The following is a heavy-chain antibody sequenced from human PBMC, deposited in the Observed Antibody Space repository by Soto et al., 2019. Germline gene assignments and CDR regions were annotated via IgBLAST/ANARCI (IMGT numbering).Heavy chain of an antibody. CDR1: SVSNAW. CDR3: TTAVAGTDELFHI. V-gene: IGHV3-15*07. D-gene: IGHD6-19*01. Sequence: SVSNAWMNWVRQAPGKGLEWVGRIKSKTDGGTTDYAAPVKGRFTISRDDSKNTLYLQMNSLKTEDTAVYYCTTAVAGTDELFHIWGQGTMVTVSS. CDR2: IKSKTDGGTT. J-gene: IGHJ3*02.